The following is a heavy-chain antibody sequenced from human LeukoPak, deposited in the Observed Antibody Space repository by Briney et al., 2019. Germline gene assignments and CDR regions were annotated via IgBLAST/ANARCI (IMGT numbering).Heavy chain of an antibody. CDR2: ISYDGSNK. CDR1: GFTFSSYG. V-gene: IGHV3-30*18. J-gene: IGHJ4*02. D-gene: IGHD1-26*01. CDR3: AKATVGATFGGFDY. Sequence: GGSLRLSCAASGFTFSSYGMHWVRQAPGKGLEWVAVISYDGSNKYYADSVKGRFTISRDNSKNTLYLQMNSLRAEDTAVYYCAKATVGATFGGFDYWGQGTLVTVSS.